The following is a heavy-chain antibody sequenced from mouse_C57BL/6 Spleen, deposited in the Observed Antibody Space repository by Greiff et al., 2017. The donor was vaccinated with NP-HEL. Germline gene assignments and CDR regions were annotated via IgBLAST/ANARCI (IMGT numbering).Heavy chain of an antibody. Sequence: VQLQQSGPELVKPGASVKISCKASGYTFTDYYMNWVKQSHGKSLEWIGDINPNNGGTSYNQKFKGKATLTVDKSSSTAYMELRSLTSEDSAVYYCARRRGNYAWFAYWGQGTLVTVSA. CDR1: GYTFTDYY. CDR2: INPNNGGT. CDR3: ARRRGNYAWFAY. D-gene: IGHD2-1*01. J-gene: IGHJ3*01. V-gene: IGHV1-26*01.